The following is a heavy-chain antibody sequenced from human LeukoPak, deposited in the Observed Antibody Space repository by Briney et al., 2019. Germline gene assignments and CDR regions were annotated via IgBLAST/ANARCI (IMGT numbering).Heavy chain of an antibody. J-gene: IGHJ4*02. CDR1: GFTFSGYW. D-gene: IGHD2-8*02. CDR2: INSDGSST. CDR3: AREPRDVYWSFDY. Sequence: GGSLRLSCAASGFTFSGYWMHWVRQAPGKGLVWVSRINSDGSSTNYADSVKGRFTISRDNSKNTLYLQMNSLRAEDTAVYYCAREPRDVYWSFDYWGQGTLVTVSS. V-gene: IGHV3-74*01.